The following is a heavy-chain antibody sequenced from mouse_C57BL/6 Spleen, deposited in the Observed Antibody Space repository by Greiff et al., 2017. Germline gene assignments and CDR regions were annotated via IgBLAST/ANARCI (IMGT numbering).Heavy chain of an antibody. V-gene: IGHV1-26*01. J-gene: IGHJ4*01. CDR3: AREGRITTVVADAMDY. D-gene: IGHD1-1*01. Sequence: VQLQQSGPELVKPGASVKISCKASGYTFTDYYMNWVKQSHGKSLEWIGDINPNNGGTSYNQKFKGKATLTVDKSSSTAYMELRSLTSEDSAVXYCAREGRITTVVADAMDYWGQGTSVTVSS. CDR2: INPNNGGT. CDR1: GYTFTDYY.